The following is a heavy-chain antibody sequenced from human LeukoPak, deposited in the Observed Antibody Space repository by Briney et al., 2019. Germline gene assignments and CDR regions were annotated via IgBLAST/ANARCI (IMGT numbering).Heavy chain of an antibody. V-gene: IGHV1-24*01. D-gene: IGHD3-22*01. Sequence: ASVKVSCKVSGYTLTELSMRWVRQAPGKGLEWMGGFDPEDGETIYAQKFQGRVTMTEDTSTDTAYMELSSLRSEDTAVYYCATGYYYDSSGYYWGQGTLVTVSS. CDR2: FDPEDGET. J-gene: IGHJ4*02. CDR3: ATGYYYDSSGYY. CDR1: GYTLTELS.